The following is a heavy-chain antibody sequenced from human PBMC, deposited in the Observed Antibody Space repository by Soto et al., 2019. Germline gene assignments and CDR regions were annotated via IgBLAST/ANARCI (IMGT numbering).Heavy chain of an antibody. V-gene: IGHV1-69*05. J-gene: IGHJ6*01. CDR3: ERDHECHNGIDI. CDR1: GGGISRYA. D-gene: IGHD3-3*01. Sequence: SLKLSCKASGGGISRYAISRLRQNRGQGLEWMGGVIPIFGTANYAQKFQGKVTITTDESTSTAYMELSSLRSEDTALYNCERDHECHNGIDIWGQGTMVTVSS. CDR2: VIPIFGTA.